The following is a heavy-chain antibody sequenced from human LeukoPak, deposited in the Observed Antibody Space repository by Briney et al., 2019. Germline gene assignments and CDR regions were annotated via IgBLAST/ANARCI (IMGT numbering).Heavy chain of an antibody. Sequence: SETLSLTCTVSGGSISSYYWSWIRQPPGKGLEWIGYIYYSGSTNYNPSLKSRVTISVVTSKNQFSLKLSSLTSADTAVYYCAREGGCSGGSCCHETWGQGTLVTVSS. D-gene: IGHD2-15*01. V-gene: IGHV4-59*01. CDR1: GGSISSYY. CDR3: AREGGCSGGSCCHET. CDR2: IYYSGST. J-gene: IGHJ5*02.